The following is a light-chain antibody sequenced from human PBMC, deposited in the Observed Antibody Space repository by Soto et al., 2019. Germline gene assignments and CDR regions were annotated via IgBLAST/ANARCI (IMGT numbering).Light chain of an antibody. J-gene: IGKJ2*01. CDR2: DAP. Sequence: EIVLTQSPATLSLSPGERATLSCRASQSVSSYLAWYQQKPGPAPRLLIYDAPNRATGIPARFSGGGSGTDFTLTISSLEPEDFAVYYCQKSFNWPRFTFGQGTKLEIK. CDR1: QSVSSY. CDR3: QKSFNWPRFT. V-gene: IGKV3-11*01.